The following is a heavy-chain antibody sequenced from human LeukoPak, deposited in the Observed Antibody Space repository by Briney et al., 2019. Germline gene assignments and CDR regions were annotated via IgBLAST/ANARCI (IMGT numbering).Heavy chain of an antibody. Sequence: GGSLRLSCAASGFTVSSNYMSWVRQAPGKGLEWVSVIYSGGSTYYADSAKGRFTISRDNSKNTLYLQMNSLRAEDTAVYYCAKDGSGSYYKSYYFDYWGQGTLVTVSS. V-gene: IGHV3-53*05. J-gene: IGHJ4*02. D-gene: IGHD3-10*01. CDR1: GFTVSSNY. CDR2: IYSGGST. CDR3: AKDGSGSYYKSYYFDY.